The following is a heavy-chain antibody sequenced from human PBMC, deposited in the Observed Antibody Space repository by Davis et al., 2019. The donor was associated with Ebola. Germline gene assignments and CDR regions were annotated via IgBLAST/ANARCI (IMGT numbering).Heavy chain of an antibody. CDR2: INHSEST. V-gene: IGHV4-34*01. Sequence: MPSETLSLTCAVHGGSFSGYYWTWIRQPPGKGLEWIGEINHSESTNYNPSLKSRVTISVDTSKNQFSLKLSSVTAADTAVYYCARVYKYSSSWYYDYWGQGTLVTVSS. CDR3: ARVYKYSSSWYYDY. CDR1: GGSFSGYY. J-gene: IGHJ4*02. D-gene: IGHD6-13*01.